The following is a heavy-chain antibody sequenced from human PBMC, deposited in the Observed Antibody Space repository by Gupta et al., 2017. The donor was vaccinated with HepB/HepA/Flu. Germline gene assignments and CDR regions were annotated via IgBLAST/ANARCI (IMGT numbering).Heavy chain of an antibody. CDR3: ASSNDDEGWFDP. Sequence: QVQLVQSGAEVKKPGSSVKVSCKASGGTFSSYAISWVRQAPGQGLEWMGRIIPILGIANYAQKFQGRVTITADKSTSTAYMELSSLRSEDTAVYYCASSNDDEGWFDPWGQGTLVTVSS. V-gene: IGHV1-69*04. CDR2: IIPILGIA. D-gene: IGHD1-1*01. J-gene: IGHJ5*02. CDR1: GGTFSSYA.